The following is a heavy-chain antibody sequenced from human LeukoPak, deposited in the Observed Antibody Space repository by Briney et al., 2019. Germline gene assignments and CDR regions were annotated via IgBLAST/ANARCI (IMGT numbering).Heavy chain of an antibody. D-gene: IGHD6-13*01. CDR1: GDSISSYY. V-gene: IGHV4-59*01. J-gene: IGHJ6*02. Sequence: PPETLSLTCTVSGDSISSYYWSWIRQPPGKGLEWIGYIYYSGSTNYNPSLKSRVTISVDTSKNQFSLKLSSVTAADTAVYYCARDGGSSWYRFYGMDVWGQGTTVTVSS. CDR3: ARDGGSSWYRFYGMDV. CDR2: IYYSGST.